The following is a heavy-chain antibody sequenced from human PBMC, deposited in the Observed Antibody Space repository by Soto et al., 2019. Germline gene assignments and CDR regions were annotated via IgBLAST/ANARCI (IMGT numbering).Heavy chain of an antibody. CDR1: GFTFNNYA. CDR3: AKGRGGSGSLTPRVDF. D-gene: IGHD3-10*01. V-gene: IGHV3-23*01. J-gene: IGHJ4*02. Sequence: EVQLLESGGGLVQPGGSLSLSCAASGFTFNNYAMTWVRLAPGKGLEWVSAISGGGDTTSYADSVKGRFTVSRDGSKNTLYLQMSSLRAEDTALYYCAKGRGGSGSLTPRVDFWCQGTLVTVSS. CDR2: ISGGGDTT.